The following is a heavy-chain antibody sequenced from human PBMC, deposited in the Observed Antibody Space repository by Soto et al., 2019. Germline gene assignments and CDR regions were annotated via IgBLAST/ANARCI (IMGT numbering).Heavy chain of an antibody. J-gene: IGHJ6*03. Sequence: GESLKISCKGSGYSFTSYWIGWVRQMPGKGLEWMGIIYPGDSDTRYSPSFQGQVTISADKSISTAYLQWSSLKASDTAMYYCARIYCSSTSCYDGGYYYMDVWGKGTTVTVSS. CDR3: ARIYCSSTSCYDGGYYYMDV. V-gene: IGHV5-51*01. CDR1: GYSFTSYW. CDR2: IYPGDSDT. D-gene: IGHD2-2*01.